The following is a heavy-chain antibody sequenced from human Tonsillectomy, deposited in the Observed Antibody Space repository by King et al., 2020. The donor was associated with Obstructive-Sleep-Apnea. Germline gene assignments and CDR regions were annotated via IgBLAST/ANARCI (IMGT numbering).Heavy chain of an antibody. Sequence: QLPESGPGLVKPSETLSLTCTVSDGPISSRNYYWGWIRQPPGKGLEWIGSLYYSGNTYYNPSLKSRVTISIDTSENQFSLKLSSVTAADTAVYYCVSGASENYDTSGHFDYWGQGTLVAVSS. V-gene: IGHV4-39*07. CDR1: DGPISSRNYY. CDR2: LYYSGNT. D-gene: IGHD3-22*01. J-gene: IGHJ4*02. CDR3: VSGASENYDTSGHFDY.